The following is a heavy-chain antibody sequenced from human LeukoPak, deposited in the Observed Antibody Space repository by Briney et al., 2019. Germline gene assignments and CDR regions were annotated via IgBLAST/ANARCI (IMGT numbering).Heavy chain of an antibody. Sequence: ASVKVSCKASGYTFTGYYMHWVRQAPGQGLECMGWINPNSGGTNYAQRFQGRVTMTRDTSISTAYMELSRLRSDDTAVYYCARQPGRDYYESSGIEAFDIWGQGTMVTVSS. D-gene: IGHD3-22*01. CDR1: GYTFTGYY. J-gene: IGHJ3*02. CDR3: ARQPGRDYYESSGIEAFDI. CDR2: INPNSGGT. V-gene: IGHV1-2*02.